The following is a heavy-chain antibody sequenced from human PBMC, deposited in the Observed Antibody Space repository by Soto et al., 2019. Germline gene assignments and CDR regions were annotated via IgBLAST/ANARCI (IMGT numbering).Heavy chain of an antibody. D-gene: IGHD3-3*01. Sequence: GALRLSCAASGFTFSDYYMSWIRQAPGKGLEWVSYISSSGSTIYYADSVKGRFTISRDNAKNSLYLQMNSLRAEDTAVYYCARAYYDFWSGYSNYYYYMDVWGKGTTVTVSS. CDR1: GFTFSDYY. CDR2: ISSSGSTI. CDR3: ARAYYDFWSGYSNYYYYMDV. V-gene: IGHV3-11*01. J-gene: IGHJ6*03.